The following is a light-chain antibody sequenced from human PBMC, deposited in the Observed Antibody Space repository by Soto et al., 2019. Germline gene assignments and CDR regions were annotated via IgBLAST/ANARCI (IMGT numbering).Light chain of an antibody. V-gene: IGLV1-44*01. CDR3: ATWDDRLQGLV. J-gene: IGLJ2*01. CDR2: GNN. Sequence: QSVVTQPPSASGTPGQRVTISCSGGSSNIGRDIVNWYQQVPGTAPKLLIYGNNQRPSGVPDRFSGSKSGTSASLAIRGLQSEDEADYFCATWDDRLQGLVFGGGTKLTVL. CDR1: SSNIGRDI.